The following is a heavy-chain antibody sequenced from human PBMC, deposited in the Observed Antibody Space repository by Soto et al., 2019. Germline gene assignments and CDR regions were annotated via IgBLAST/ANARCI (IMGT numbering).Heavy chain of an antibody. J-gene: IGHJ6*04. CDR2: IYTSGST. V-gene: IGHV4-4*07. D-gene: IGHD1-26*01. CDR3: ARDYYEVGARYYYGMDV. Sequence: SETLSLTCTVSGGSISSYYWSWIRQPAGKGLEWIGRIYTSGSTNYNPSLKSRVTMSVDTSKNQFSLKLSSVTAADTAVYYCARDYYEVGARYYYGMDVWGEGTLVTVYS. CDR1: GGSISSYY.